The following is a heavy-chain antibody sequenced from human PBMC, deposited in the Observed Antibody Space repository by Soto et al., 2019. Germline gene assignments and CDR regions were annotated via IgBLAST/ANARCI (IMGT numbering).Heavy chain of an antibody. V-gene: IGHV1-2*04. CDR2: INPNSGGT. D-gene: IGHD3-3*01. Sequence: ASVKVSCKASGYTFTGYYMHWVRQAPGQGLEWMGWINPNSGGTNYAQKFQGWVTMTRDTSISKAYMELSRLGSDDTAVYYCARVRRGYGGNYKDAFDIWGQGTMVTVSS. CDR3: ARVRRGYGGNYKDAFDI. J-gene: IGHJ3*02. CDR1: GYTFTGYY.